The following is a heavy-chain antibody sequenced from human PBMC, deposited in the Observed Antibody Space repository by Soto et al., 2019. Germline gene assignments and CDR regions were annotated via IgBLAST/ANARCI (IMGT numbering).Heavy chain of an antibody. D-gene: IGHD6-6*01. V-gene: IGHV5-51*01. CDR3: ATSYTSSSPFES. J-gene: IGHJ4*02. CDR2: IYPGDSDT. Sequence: GESLKISCKGAGYSFASYWIGWVRQMPGKGLEWMGIIYPGDSDTRHSPSFQGQVTISADKSINTAYLQWSSLKASDTAMFYCATSYTSSSPFESWGQGTLVTVS. CDR1: GYSFASYW.